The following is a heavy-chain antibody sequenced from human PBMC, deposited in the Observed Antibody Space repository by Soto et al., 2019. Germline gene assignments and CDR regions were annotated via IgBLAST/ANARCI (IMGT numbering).Heavy chain of an antibody. CDR2: IYYSGST. CDR1: GGSISSGDYY. J-gene: IGHJ4*02. CDR3: ARVSGSYGGDFDY. V-gene: IGHV4-30-4*01. D-gene: IGHD1-26*01. Sequence: QVQLQESGPGLVKPSQTLSLTCTVSGGSISSGDYYWSWIRQPPGKGLEWIGYIYYSGSTYYNPSLKSRVTISVDTSKNQFSLELSSVTAADTAVYYCARVSGSYGGDFDYWGQGTLVTVSS.